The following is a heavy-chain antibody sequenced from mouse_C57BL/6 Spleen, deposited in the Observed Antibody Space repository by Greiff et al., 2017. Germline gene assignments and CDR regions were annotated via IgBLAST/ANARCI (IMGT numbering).Heavy chain of an antibody. V-gene: IGHV1-52*01. CDR1: GYTFTSYW. CDR2: IYPSDSET. CDR3: ARSYGSSRYWYFDV. D-gene: IGHD1-1*01. J-gene: IGHJ1*03. Sequence: QVQLQQPGAELVRPGSSVKLSCKASGYTFTSYWMHWVKQRPIQGLEWIGNIYPSDSETHYNQKFKDKATLTVDKSSSTAYMQLSSLTSEDSAVYYCARSYGSSRYWYFDVWGTGTTVTVSS.